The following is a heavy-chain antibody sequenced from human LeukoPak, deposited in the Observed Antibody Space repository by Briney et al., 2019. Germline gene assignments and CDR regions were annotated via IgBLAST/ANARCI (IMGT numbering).Heavy chain of an antibody. V-gene: IGHV3-23*01. D-gene: IGHD2-21*02. J-gene: IGHJ4*02. CDR1: GFTFSDYG. CDR2: IRGSGGGT. CDR3: VKARMPHCGTDCLES. Sequence: PGGSLRLSCAASGFTFSDYGMSWVRQAPGKGLEWVSVIRGSGGGTYYADSVKGRFTISRDNSKNTVYLQMNSLRAEDTAVYYSVKARMPHCGTDCLESWGQGTLVSVSS.